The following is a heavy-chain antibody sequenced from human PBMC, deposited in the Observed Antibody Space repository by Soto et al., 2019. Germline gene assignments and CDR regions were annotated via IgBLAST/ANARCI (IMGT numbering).Heavy chain of an antibody. CDR3: ARSTTGVGEDY. D-gene: IGHD2-8*01. CDR1: GGSISSGSYY. CDR2: IYYSGST. V-gene: IGHV4-61*01. J-gene: IGHJ4*02. Sequence: SETLSLTCTVSGGSISSGSYYWSWIRQPPGKGLEWIGYIYYSGSTNYNPSLKSRVTISVDTSKNKFSLKLSSVTAADTAVFYCARSTTGVGEDYWGQGILVTVSS.